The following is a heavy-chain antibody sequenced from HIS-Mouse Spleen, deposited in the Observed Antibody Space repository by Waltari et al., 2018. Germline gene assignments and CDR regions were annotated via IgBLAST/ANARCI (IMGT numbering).Heavy chain of an antibody. CDR1: GYTFTGYY. CDR2: INPNSGGA. Sequence: QVQLVQSGAEVKKPGASVKVSCKASGYTFTGYYMHWVRQAPGQGLEWMGWINPNSGGANYAQEFKGRVTMARDTSISAAYMELSRLGSDDTAVYYCARGSGRWELLLPNWFDPWGQGTLVTVSS. CDR3: ARGSGRWELLLPNWFDP. D-gene: IGHD1-26*01. J-gene: IGHJ5*02. V-gene: IGHV1-2*02.